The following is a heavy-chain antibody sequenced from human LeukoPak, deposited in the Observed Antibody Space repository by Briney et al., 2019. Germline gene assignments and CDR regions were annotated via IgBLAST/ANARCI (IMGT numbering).Heavy chain of an antibody. CDR2: LSNSGTTI. CDR1: GFTFSNYE. Sequence: GGSLRLSCAASGFTFSNYEMNWVRQAPGKGLEWVSYLSNSGTTIYYTDSVKGRFTISRDNAQNSLYLQMNSLRAEDTAVYYCARAVAGTPIDYWGQGTLVTVSS. V-gene: IGHV3-48*03. D-gene: IGHD6-19*01. CDR3: ARAVAGTPIDY. J-gene: IGHJ4*02.